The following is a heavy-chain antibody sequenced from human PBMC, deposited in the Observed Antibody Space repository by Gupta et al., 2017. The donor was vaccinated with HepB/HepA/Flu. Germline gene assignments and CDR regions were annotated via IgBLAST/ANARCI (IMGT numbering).Heavy chain of an antibody. CDR1: GFSLSTNGMC. Sequence: QVTLRESRPALVIPPQTLTLTCTFSGFSLSTNGMCVSWIRQPPGKALEWLARMDWDDDKKYSTSLKTRVTISKETSKNQVVLTMTNMDPVDTATYDCARSRYDTSGYVLDYWGQGTLVTVSS. CDR3: ARSRYDTSGYVLDY. J-gene: IGHJ4*02. CDR2: MDWDDDK. V-gene: IGHV2-70*15. D-gene: IGHD3-22*01.